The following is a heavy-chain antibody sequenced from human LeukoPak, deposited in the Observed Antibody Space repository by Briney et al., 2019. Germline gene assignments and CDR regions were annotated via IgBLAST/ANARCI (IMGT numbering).Heavy chain of an antibody. D-gene: IGHD2-21*02. V-gene: IGHV3-23*01. CDR3: AKDGTGCGGDCHSDY. CDR2: ITYSSGNT. CDR1: GFTFSAYV. J-gene: IGHJ4*02. Sequence: GGSLRLSCAASGFTFSAYVMSWFRQAPGKGLECVSAITYSSGNTYYADSVKGRFTISRDKSKNTLYLQMNSLRAEDTALYYCAKDGTGCGGDCHSDYWGQGTLVTVSS.